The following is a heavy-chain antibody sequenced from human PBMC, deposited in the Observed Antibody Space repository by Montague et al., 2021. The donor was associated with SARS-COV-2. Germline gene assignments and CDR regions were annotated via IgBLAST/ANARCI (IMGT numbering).Heavy chain of an antibody. Sequence: SETLSLTCTVSGGSTSSGSYYWGWIRQPPGKGLEWIGSIYYSGSTYYNPSLKSRVTISVDTSKNQFSLKLSSVTAADTAVYYCARVGRQQLVRLSGMDVWGQGTTVTVSS. V-gene: IGHV4-39*07. J-gene: IGHJ6*02. CDR1: GGSTSSGSYY. D-gene: IGHD6-13*01. CDR3: ARVGRQQLVRLSGMDV. CDR2: IYYSGST.